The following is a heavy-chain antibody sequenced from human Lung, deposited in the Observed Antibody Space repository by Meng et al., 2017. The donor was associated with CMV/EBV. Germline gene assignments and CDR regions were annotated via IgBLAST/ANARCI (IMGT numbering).Heavy chain of an antibody. D-gene: IGHD3-16*01. CDR1: GFNFDYYG. V-gene: IGHV3-30*02. CDR3: AKDLLLFGGANAYFDC. Sequence: GGSLRLXCAASGFNFDYYGMHWVRQTPGKGLEWVAFIRHDGTNKFYGDSVKGRFTISRDNSKNTVYLQMNSLRPEETAIYYCAKDLLLFGGANAYFDCWGQGTXVTVSS. CDR2: IRHDGTNK. J-gene: IGHJ4*02.